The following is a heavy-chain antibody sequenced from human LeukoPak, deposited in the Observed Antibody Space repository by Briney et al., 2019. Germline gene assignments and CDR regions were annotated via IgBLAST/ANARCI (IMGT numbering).Heavy chain of an antibody. Sequence: PSETLSLTCAVYGGSFSGYYWSWLRQPPGKGLEWIGEINHSGSTNYNPSLKSRVTISVDTSKNQFSLKLSSVTAADTAVYYCARADNYYDSSGYYPSYYYYGMDVWGQGTTVTVSS. CDR2: INHSGST. CDR3: ARADNYYDSSGYYPSYYYYGMDV. J-gene: IGHJ6*02. CDR1: GGSFSGYY. V-gene: IGHV4-34*01. D-gene: IGHD3-22*01.